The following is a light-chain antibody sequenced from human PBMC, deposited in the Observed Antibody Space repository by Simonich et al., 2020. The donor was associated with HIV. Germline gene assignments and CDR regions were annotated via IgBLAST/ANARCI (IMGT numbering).Light chain of an antibody. V-gene: IGKV3-15*01. CDR1: PSISSN. CDR2: GAS. CDR3: HQYNNWYT. Sequence: EIVMTQSPATLSVSPGERATLSCRASPSISSNLAWYQQKPGQAPRLLIYGASTRATGIPARFSGSGSGTEFTLTISSLQSEDFAVYYCHQYNNWYTFGQGTKLEIK. J-gene: IGKJ2*01.